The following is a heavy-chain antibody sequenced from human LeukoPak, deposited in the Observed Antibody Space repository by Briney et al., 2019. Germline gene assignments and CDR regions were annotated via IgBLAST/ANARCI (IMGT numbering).Heavy chain of an antibody. Sequence: GGSLRLSCAASGFTFSSYGMHWVRQAPGKGLEWVAFIRCDGSNKYYADSVKGRFTISRGNSKNTLYLQMNSLRAEDTAVYYCAKTGIAAAGPEDYWGQGTLVTVSS. D-gene: IGHD6-13*01. CDR2: IRCDGSNK. J-gene: IGHJ4*02. CDR3: AKTGIAAAGPEDY. V-gene: IGHV3-30*02. CDR1: GFTFSSYG.